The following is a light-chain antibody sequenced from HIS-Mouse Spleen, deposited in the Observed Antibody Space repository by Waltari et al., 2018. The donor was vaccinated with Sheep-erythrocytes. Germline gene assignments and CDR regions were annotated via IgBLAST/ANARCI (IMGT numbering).Light chain of an antibody. CDR3: CSYAGSSTPWV. V-gene: IGLV2-23*01. CDR1: SSDVGCYNL. J-gene: IGLJ3*02. CDR2: EGS. Sequence: QSALTQPASVSGSPGQSITIPCTGTSSDVGCYNLVSWYQHHPGKAPKPMIYEGSKRPSGVSNRFSGSKSGNTASLTISGLQAEDEADYYCCSYAGSSTPWVFGGGTKLTVL.